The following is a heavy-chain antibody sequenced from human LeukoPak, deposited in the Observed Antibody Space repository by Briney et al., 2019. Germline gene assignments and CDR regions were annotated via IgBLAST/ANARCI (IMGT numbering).Heavy chain of an antibody. CDR1: GFNFGDFA. CDR3: AKAANGDYFDY. CDR2: LMWNGRSA. D-gene: IGHD4-17*01. V-gene: IGHV3-20*04. J-gene: IGHJ4*02. Sequence: PGGSLRLSCEASGFNFGDFAMTWVRQAPGKGLEWVSGLMWNGRSAGYADSVKGRFTTSRDNAKNSLYLQMNSLRAEDTALYYCAKAANGDYFDYWGQGTLVTVSS.